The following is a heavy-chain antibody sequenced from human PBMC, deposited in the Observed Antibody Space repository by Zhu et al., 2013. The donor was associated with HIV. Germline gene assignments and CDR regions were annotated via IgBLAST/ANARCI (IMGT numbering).Heavy chain of an antibody. V-gene: IGHV1-18*01. CDR2: ISAYNGNT. CDR1: GYTFTSYG. Sequence: QVQLVQSGAEVKKPGASVKVSCKASGYTFTSYGISWVRQAPGQGLEWMGWISAYNGNTNYAQKLQGRVTMTTDTSTSTAYMELRSLRSDDTAVYYCARDLRIPTLAGSQDRFDYWGQGTLVTVSS. CDR3: ARDLRIPTLAGSQDRFDY. J-gene: IGHJ4*02. D-gene: IGHD2-15*01.